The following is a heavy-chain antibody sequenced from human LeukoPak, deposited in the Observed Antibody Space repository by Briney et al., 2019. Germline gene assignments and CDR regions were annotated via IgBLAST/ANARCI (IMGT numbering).Heavy chain of an antibody. Sequence: PSETLSLACAVYGGFFSGYYWSWIRQPPGKGLEWIGEINRSGSTNYNPSLKSRVTISVDTSKNQFSLKLSSVTAADTAVYYCARAGREATTFYYYYGMDVWGQGTTVTVSS. J-gene: IGHJ6*02. D-gene: IGHD5-12*01. V-gene: IGHV4-34*01. CDR3: ARAGREATTFYYYYGMDV. CDR1: GGFFSGYY. CDR2: INRSGST.